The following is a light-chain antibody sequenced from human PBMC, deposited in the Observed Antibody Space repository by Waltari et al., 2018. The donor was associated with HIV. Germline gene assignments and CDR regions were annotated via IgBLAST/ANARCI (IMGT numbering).Light chain of an antibody. Sequence: AVTQPASVSGLPGQSTTISCTGDHSDFGLYNFVSWYQQHSGKPPKLILYDVDRRASGVSDRFSGSMSGNTASLTISGLRTEDEAHYYCASFTGDNTVMFGGGTEVTVL. CDR2: DVD. J-gene: IGLJ3*02. CDR1: HSDFGLYNF. V-gene: IGLV2-14*03. CDR3: ASFTGDNTVM.